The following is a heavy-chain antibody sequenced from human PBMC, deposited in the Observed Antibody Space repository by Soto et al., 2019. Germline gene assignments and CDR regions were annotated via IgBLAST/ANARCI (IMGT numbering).Heavy chain of an antibody. CDR1: GFTVSSKY. J-gene: IGHJ6*04. CDR2: IQSGGPT. V-gene: IGHV3-66*01. Sequence: GGSLRLSCAASGFTVSSKYMSWVRQAPGKGLEWVSLIQSGGPTYYADSVKGRFTISRDTSENTLHLQMDSLRAEDTAVYYCARDDVLCDGGRCDGVPLDVWDKGTTVTVSS. D-gene: IGHD2-15*01. CDR3: ARDDVLCDGGRCDGVPLDV.